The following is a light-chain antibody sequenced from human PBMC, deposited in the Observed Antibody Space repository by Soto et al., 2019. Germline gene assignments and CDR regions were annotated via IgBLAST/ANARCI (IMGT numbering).Light chain of an antibody. V-gene: IGKV1-5*01. J-gene: IGKJ1*01. CDR3: QQYNSYS. Sequence: DIQMTQSPSTMSASVGDRVTITCRASQSISSWLAWYQQKPGKAPKLLIYDASSLGSGVPSRFSGSGSGTEFTLTTSSLQPDDFATYYCQQYNSYSFGQGTKVDIK. CDR2: DAS. CDR1: QSISSW.